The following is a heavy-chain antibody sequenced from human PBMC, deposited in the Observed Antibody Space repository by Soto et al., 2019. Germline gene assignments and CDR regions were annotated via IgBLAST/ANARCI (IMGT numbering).Heavy chain of an antibody. J-gene: IGHJ4*02. CDR3: AKEIEMATTPGFDY. D-gene: IGHD5-12*01. Sequence: QVQLVESGGGVVQPGRSLRLSCAASGFTFSSYGMDWVRQAPGKGLEWVAVISYDGSNKYYADSVKGRFTISRDNSKNTLYLQMNSLRAEDTAVYYCAKEIEMATTPGFDYWGQGTLVTVSS. CDR2: ISYDGSNK. CDR1: GFTFSSYG. V-gene: IGHV3-30*18.